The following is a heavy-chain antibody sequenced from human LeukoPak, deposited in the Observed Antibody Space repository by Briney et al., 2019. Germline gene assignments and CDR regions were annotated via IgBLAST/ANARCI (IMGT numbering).Heavy chain of an antibody. CDR2: IYHSGST. V-gene: IGHV4-38-2*02. J-gene: IGHJ3*02. Sequence: SETLSLTCTVSGYSISSGYYWGWIRQPPGKGLEWIGSIYHSGSTYYNPSLKSRVTISVDASKNQFSLKLSSVTAADTAVYYCARDRDILWEHAFDIWGQGTMVTVSS. CDR3: ARDRDILWEHAFDI. D-gene: IGHD1-26*01. CDR1: GYSISSGYY.